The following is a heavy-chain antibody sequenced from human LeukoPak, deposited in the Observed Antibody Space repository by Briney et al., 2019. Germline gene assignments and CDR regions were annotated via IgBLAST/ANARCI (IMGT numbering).Heavy chain of an antibody. D-gene: IGHD6-13*01. CDR1: GFTFSNAW. CDR3: ARVLNSSWQDT. V-gene: IGHV3-72*01. CDR2: TRNKANSYTT. J-gene: IGHJ4*02. Sequence: AGGSLRLSCAASGFTFSNAWMSWVRQAPGKGLEWVGRTRNKANSYTTEYAASVKGRFTISRDDSKNSLYLQMNSLKTEDTAVYYCARVLNSSWQDTWGQGTLVTVSS.